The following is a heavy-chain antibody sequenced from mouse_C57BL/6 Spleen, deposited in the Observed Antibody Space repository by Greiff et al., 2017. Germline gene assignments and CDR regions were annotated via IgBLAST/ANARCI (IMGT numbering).Heavy chain of an antibody. V-gene: IGHV1-64*01. Sequence: VQLQQPGAELVKPGASVKLSCKASGYTFTSYWMHWVKQRPGQGLEWIGMIHPNSGSTNYNEKFKSKATLTVDKSSSTAYMQLSSLTSEDSAVYYCARGYSNYDAMDYWGQGTSVTVSS. CDR2: IHPNSGST. J-gene: IGHJ4*01. CDR1: GYTFTSYW. D-gene: IGHD2-5*01. CDR3: ARGYSNYDAMDY.